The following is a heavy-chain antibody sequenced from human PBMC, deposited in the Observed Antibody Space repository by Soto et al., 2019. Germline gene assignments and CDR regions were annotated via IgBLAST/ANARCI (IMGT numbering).Heavy chain of an antibody. CDR3: AAAYYVFCSGAPTGNYYYYGMDV. J-gene: IGHJ6*02. D-gene: IGHD3-3*01. Sequence: GSLRLSCAASGFTFSSYWMSWVRQAPGKGLEWVANIKQDGSNNYYADSVKGRFTISRDNSKNTLYLQMNSLRAEDTAVYYCAAAYYVFCSGAPTGNYYYYGMDVWGQGTTVTVSS. CDR2: IKQDGSNN. CDR1: GFTFSSYW. V-gene: IGHV3-7*01.